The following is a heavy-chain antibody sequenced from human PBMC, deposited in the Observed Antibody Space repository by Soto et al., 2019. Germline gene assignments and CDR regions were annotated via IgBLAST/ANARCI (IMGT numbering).Heavy chain of an antibody. CDR1: GFTFSSYW. D-gene: IGHD3-9*01. J-gene: IGHJ3*02. Sequence: EVQLVESGGGLVQPGGSLRLSCAASGFTFSSYWMSWVRQAPGKGLEWVANIKQDGSEKYYVDSVKGRFTISRDNAKKSLYLQMNSLRAEDTAVYYCARGHYDILTGYYDAFDIWGQGTMVTVSS. CDR2: IKQDGSEK. CDR3: ARGHYDILTGYYDAFDI. V-gene: IGHV3-7*01.